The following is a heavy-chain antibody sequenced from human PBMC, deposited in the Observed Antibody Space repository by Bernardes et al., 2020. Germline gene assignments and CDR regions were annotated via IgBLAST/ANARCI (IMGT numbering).Heavy chain of an antibody. J-gene: IGHJ4*02. CDR1: GFTFSSYW. CDR2: IKQDGSEK. V-gene: IGHV3-7*01. CDR3: ARVPRSGWIQLWSSYYFDY. Sequence: GGSLRVSCAASGFTFSSYWMSWVRQAPGKGLEWVANIKQDGSEKYYVDSVKGRFTISRDNAKNSLYLQMNSLRAEDTAVYYCARVPRSGWIQLWSSYYFDYWGQGTLVTVSS. D-gene: IGHD5-18*01.